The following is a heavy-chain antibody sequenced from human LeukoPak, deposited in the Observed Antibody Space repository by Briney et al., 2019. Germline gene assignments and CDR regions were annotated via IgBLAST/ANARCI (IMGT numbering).Heavy chain of an antibody. CDR1: GYTFTSYG. CDR3: ARDLVGPGTPWARAPNWEVIDY. CDR2: ISAYNGNT. J-gene: IGHJ4*02. V-gene: IGHV1-18*01. Sequence: ASVKVSCKAFGYTFTSYGISWVRQAPGQGLEWMGWISAYNGNTNYAQKLQGRVTMTTDTSTSTAYMELRSLRSDDTAVYYCARDLVGPGTPWARAPNWEVIDYWGQGTLVTVSS. D-gene: IGHD1-1*01.